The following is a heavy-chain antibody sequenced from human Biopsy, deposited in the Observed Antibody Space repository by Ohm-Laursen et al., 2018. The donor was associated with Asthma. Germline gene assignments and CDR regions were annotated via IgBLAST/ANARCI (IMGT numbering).Heavy chain of an antibody. J-gene: IGHJ4*02. Sequence: GSLRLSCAAPGFTFDDYAMHWVRQAPGKGLEWVSAISGSGGSTYYADSVKGRFTISRDNSKNTLYLQMNSLRAEDTAVYYCAKDRDYDILTGPPGFDYWGQGTLVTVSS. V-gene: IGHV3-23*01. D-gene: IGHD3-9*01. CDR1: GFTFDDYA. CDR3: AKDRDYDILTGPPGFDY. CDR2: ISGSGGST.